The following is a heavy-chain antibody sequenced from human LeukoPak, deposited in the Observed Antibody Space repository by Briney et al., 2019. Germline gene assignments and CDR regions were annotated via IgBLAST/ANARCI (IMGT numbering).Heavy chain of an antibody. CDR2: INHSGST. Sequence: SETLSLTCAVYGGSFSGYYWSWIRQPPGKGLDWIGEINHSGSTNYNPSLKSRVTISVDTSKNQFSLKLSSVTAADTAVYYCASQTVRIAAAVHWGQGTLVTVSS. V-gene: IGHV4-34*01. D-gene: IGHD6-13*01. CDR3: ASQTVRIAAAVH. CDR1: GGSFSGYY. J-gene: IGHJ4*02.